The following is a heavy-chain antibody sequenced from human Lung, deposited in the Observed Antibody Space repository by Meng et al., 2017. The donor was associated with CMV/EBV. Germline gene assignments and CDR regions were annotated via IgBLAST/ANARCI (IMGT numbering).Heavy chain of an antibody. CDR2: IYTTGTT. J-gene: IGHJ4*02. D-gene: IGHD5-24*01. V-gene: IGHV4-61*02. Sequence: QVQLQESGPGLVTPSQTLSRTCPVSGDSVSGGTYSWNWIRQPAGKGLEWIGRIYTTGTTNYNPSLKSRVIISSDTSNNQFSLELTSVTAADTAVYYCARGANGFNLGFFDSWGQGSLVTVSS. CDR3: ARGANGFNLGFFDS. CDR1: GDSVSGGTYS.